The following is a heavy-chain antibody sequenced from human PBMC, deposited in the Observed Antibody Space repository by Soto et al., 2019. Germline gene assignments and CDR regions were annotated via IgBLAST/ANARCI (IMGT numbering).Heavy chain of an antibody. V-gene: IGHV1-69*12. CDR3: ARDHRGGGSYSPGDY. D-gene: IGHD1-26*01. CDR1: GGTFSSYA. CDR2: IIPIFGTA. J-gene: IGHJ4*02. Sequence: QVQLVQSGAEVKKPGSSVKVSCKASGGTFSSYAISWVRQAPGQGLEWMGGIIPIFGTANYAQKFQGRVTITADESTSTDYLELSSLTSEDRAVYYCARDHRGGGSYSPGDYWGQGTLVTVSS.